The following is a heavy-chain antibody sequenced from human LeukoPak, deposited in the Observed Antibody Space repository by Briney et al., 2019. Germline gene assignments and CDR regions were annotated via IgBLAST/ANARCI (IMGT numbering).Heavy chain of an antibody. D-gene: IGHD3-3*01. CDR2: FIPILGTA. CDR3: AGIPVFGVVLHQEPV. V-gene: IGHV1-69*06. J-gene: IGHJ6*04. CDR1: GGAFSDYA. Sequence: SVKVSCKASGGAFSDYALNWVRQAPGQGLVWMGVFIPILGTASCTQKFQGRVTITADISTNTVYMELSSLRSEDTAVYFCAGIPVFGVVLHQEPVWGKGTTVTVSS.